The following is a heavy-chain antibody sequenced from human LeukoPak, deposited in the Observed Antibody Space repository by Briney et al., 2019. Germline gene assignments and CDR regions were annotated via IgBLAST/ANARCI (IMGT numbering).Heavy chain of an antibody. D-gene: IGHD3-9*01. J-gene: IGHJ4*02. CDR3: ARAPSRDDILTGYYYYFDY. V-gene: IGHV3-53*01. Sequence: GGSLRLSCAASGFTVSSNYMSWIRQAPGKGLEWVSVIYSGGSTYYADSVKGRFTISRDKSKNTLYLQMNSLRAEDTAVYYCARAPSRDDILTGYYYYFDYWGQGTLVTVSS. CDR2: IYSGGST. CDR1: GFTVSSNY.